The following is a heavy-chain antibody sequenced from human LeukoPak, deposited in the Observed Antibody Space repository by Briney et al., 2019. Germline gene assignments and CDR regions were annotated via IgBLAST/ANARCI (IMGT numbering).Heavy chain of an antibody. Sequence: SVKVSCKASGGTFSSYAISWVRQAPGQGLEWMGEIIPIFGTANYAQKFQGRVTITTDESTSTAYMELSSLRSEDTAVYYCASFDYGDYLPGDYWGQGTLVTVSS. D-gene: IGHD4-17*01. V-gene: IGHV1-69*05. CDR3: ASFDYGDYLPGDY. CDR1: GGTFSSYA. CDR2: IIPIFGTA. J-gene: IGHJ4*02.